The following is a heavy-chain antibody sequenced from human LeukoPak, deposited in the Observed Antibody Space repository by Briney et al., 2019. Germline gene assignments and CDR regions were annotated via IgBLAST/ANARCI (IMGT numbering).Heavy chain of an antibody. J-gene: IGHJ6*03. V-gene: IGHV1-69*13. CDR1: GGTFSSYA. CDR2: IIPIFGTA. Sequence: SVKVSCKASGGTFSSYAISWVRQAPGQGLEWMGGIIPIFGTANYAQKFQGRVTITADESTSTAYMELSSLRSEDTAVYYCARVPPPRDYYYYMDVWGKGTTVTVSS. CDR3: ARVPPPRDYYYYMDV.